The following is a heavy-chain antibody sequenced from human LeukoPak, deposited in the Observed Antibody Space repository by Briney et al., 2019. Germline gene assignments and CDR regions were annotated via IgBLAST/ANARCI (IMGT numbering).Heavy chain of an antibody. CDR2: IYPGDSDT. Sequence: GESLKISCKGSGYSFTDYWIVWVRQMPGKGLEWMGIIYPGDSDTRYSPSFQGQVTISADKSSSTAYLQWSSLKVPDTAMYYCARRDSLTTPDYWGQGTLVTVSS. D-gene: IGHD1-14*01. CDR1: GYSFTDYW. J-gene: IGHJ4*02. V-gene: IGHV5-51*01. CDR3: ARRDSLTTPDY.